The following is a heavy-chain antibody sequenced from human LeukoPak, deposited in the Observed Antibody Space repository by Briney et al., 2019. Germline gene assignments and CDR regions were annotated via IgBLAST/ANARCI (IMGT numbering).Heavy chain of an antibody. CDR3: TRGSDGEYDS. J-gene: IGHJ4*02. D-gene: IGHD5-24*01. CDR2: VHYTGIT. CDR1: SGSISSYY. Sequence: SENLSLTCTVSSGSISSYYWSWIRQPPGKGLEWIGYVHYTGITNYSPSLKSRVTISLDTSKKQFSLKLSSVTAADTAVYYCTRGSDGEYDSWGQGTLVTVSS. V-gene: IGHV4-59*08.